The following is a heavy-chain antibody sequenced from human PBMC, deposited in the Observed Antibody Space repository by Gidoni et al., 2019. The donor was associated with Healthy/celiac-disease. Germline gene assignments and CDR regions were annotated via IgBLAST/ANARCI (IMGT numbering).Heavy chain of an antibody. D-gene: IGHD3-22*01. CDR1: GFTFSSYA. CDR2: ISGSGGST. Sequence: EVQLLESGGGLVQPGGSLRLSCAASGFTFSSYAMSWVRQAPGKGLEWVSAISGSGGSTYYADSVKGRFTISRDNSKNTLYLQMNSLRAEDTAVYYCANGRLYYYDSSGYYGGPYDYWGQGTLVTVSS. J-gene: IGHJ4*02. V-gene: IGHV3-23*01. CDR3: ANGRLYYYDSSGYYGGPYDY.